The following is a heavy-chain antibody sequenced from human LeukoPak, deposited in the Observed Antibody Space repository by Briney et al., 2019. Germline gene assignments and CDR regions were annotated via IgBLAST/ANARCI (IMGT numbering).Heavy chain of an antibody. V-gene: IGHV3-48*01. Sequence: GGSLRLSCEASGFTFSDYSMNWVRQAPGEGLEWLSYITSTSDTIYYADFVKGRFTSSRDNAKNPVYLQMNSLRAEDTAVYYCARSSGYPFFDFWGQGTLVTVSS. CDR3: ARSSGYPFFDF. CDR2: ITSTSDTI. D-gene: IGHD3-22*01. J-gene: IGHJ5*01. CDR1: GFTFSDYS.